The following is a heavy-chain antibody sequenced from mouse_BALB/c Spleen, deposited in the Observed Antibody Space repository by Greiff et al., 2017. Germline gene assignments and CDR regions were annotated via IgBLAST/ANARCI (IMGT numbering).Heavy chain of an antibody. CDR2: ISSGGSYT. CDR1: GFTFSSYG. CDR3: ARLVGYFDY. J-gene: IGHJ2*01. V-gene: IGHV5-6*01. Sequence: EVHLVESGGDLVKPGGSLKLSCAASGFTFSSYGMSWVRQTPDKRLEWVATISSGGSYTYYPDSVKGRFTISRDNAKNTLYLQMSSLKSEDTAMYYCARLVGYFDYWGQGTTVTVSS.